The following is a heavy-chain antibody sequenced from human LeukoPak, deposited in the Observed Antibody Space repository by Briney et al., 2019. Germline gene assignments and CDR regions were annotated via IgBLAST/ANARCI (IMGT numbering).Heavy chain of an antibody. J-gene: IGHJ6*02. CDR3: ARVDTAMVNYYYYGMDV. D-gene: IGHD5-18*01. V-gene: IGHV3-7*03. CDR1: GFTFSSYW. CDR2: IKQDGSEK. Sequence: SGGSLRLSCAASGFTFSSYWMSWVRQAPGKGLEWVANIKQDGSEKYYVDSVKGRFTISRDNAKNSLYLQMNSLRAEDTAVYYCARVDTAMVNYYYYGMDVWGQGTTVIVSS.